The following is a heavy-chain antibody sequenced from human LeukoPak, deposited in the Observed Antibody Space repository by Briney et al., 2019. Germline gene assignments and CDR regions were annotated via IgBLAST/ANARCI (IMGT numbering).Heavy chain of an antibody. J-gene: IGHJ4*02. V-gene: IGHV3-21*01. D-gene: IGHD6-13*01. CDR2: ISSSSSCI. CDR3: ARARRSSSWYDY. CDR1: GFTFSSYS. Sequence: PGGSLRLSCAASGFTFSSYSMNWVRQAPGKGLEWVSSISSSSSCIYYADSVKGRFTISRDNAKNSLYLQMNSLRAEDTAVYYCARARRSSSWYDYWGQGTLVTVSS.